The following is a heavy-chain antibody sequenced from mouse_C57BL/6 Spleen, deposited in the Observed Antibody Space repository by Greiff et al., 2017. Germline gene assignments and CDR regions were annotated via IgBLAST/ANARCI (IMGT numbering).Heavy chain of an antibody. Sequence: VQLQQSGPELVKPGASVKISCKASGYTFTDYYMNWVKQSHGKSLEWIGDINPNNGGTSYNQKFKGKATLTVDKSSSTAYMELRSLTSEDSAVYYCATNWDASYYCDYWGQGTTLTVSS. D-gene: IGHD4-1*01. CDR3: ATNWDASYYCDY. CDR2: INPNNGGT. J-gene: IGHJ2*01. V-gene: IGHV1-26*01. CDR1: GYTFTDYY.